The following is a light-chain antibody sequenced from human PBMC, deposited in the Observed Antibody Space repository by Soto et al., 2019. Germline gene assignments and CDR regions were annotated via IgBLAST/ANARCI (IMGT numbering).Light chain of an antibody. Sequence: EIVMTQSPATVSVSPGERATLSCRASESASSNLAWYQQKPGQAPRLLICGASTRATGIPARFSGSASGTEFTLTISSLQSEYYADYYCQQFQKWRLTFGGGTNVEIK. CDR1: ESASSN. CDR3: QQFQKWRLT. V-gene: IGKV3-15*01. CDR2: GAS. J-gene: IGKJ4*01.